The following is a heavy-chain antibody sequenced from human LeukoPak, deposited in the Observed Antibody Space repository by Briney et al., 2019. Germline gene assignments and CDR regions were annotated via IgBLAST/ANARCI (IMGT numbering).Heavy chain of an antibody. CDR1: GCSFTNYW. D-gene: IGHD2-2*01. CDR3: ARHGCSTTSCAQFDP. J-gene: IGHJ5*02. CDR2: IYPGDSDT. V-gene: IGHV5-51*01. Sequence: GESLKISCKGSGCSFTNYWIGWVRQMPGKGLEWMGIIYPGDSDTRYSPSFQGQVTISADKSISTAYLQWSSLKASDTAMYYCARHGCSTTSCAQFDPWGQGTLVTVSS.